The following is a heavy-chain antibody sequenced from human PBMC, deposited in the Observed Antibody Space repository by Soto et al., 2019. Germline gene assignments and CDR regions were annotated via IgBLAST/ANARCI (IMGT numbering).Heavy chain of an antibody. CDR2: TSNSGST. CDR1: GGFITSSGYY. Sequence: QVQLQESGPGLVKPSQTLSLTCTVSGGFITSSGYYWSCIRQHPWEGLEWIGFTSNSGSTSYNPSLKSRVTISVDTSSNQFSLNLKSVTAADTAVYYCARGGGSTKGDSWGQGTLVTVSP. CDR3: ARGGGSTKGDS. V-gene: IGHV4-31*03. D-gene: IGHD2-2*01. J-gene: IGHJ4*02.